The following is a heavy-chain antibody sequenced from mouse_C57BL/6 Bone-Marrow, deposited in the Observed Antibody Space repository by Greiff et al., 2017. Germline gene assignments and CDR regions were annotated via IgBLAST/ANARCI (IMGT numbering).Heavy chain of an antibody. CDR2: IYPGDGDT. CDR3: STYYSNYVFYFDY. V-gene: IGHV1-82*01. CDR1: GYAFSSSW. D-gene: IGHD2-5*01. J-gene: IGHJ2*01. Sequence: VQVVESGPELVKPGASVKISCKASGYAFSSSWMNWVKQRPGKGLEWIGRIYPGDGDTNYNGKFKGKATLTTDKSSSTAYMQLSSLTSEDSAVYFCSTYYSNYVFYFDYWGQGTTLTVSS.